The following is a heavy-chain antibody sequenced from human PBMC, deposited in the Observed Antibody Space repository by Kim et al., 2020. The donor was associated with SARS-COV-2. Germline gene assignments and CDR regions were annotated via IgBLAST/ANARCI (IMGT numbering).Heavy chain of an antibody. D-gene: IGHD1-26*01. Sequence: ASVKVSCKAAGYTFSSHYIHWVRQTPGHGLEWMGIINPSGGSTSSEPKLQGRITMTRDTSTSTVYMELSSLKSEDTAIYYCTRARSAGAFDYWGQGTLVTVSS. J-gene: IGHJ4*02. CDR3: TRARSAGAFDY. CDR2: INPSGGST. V-gene: IGHV1-46*01. CDR1: GYTFSSHY.